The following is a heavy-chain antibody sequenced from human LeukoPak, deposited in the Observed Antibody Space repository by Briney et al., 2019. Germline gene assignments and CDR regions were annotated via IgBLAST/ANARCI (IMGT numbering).Heavy chain of an antibody. D-gene: IGHD6-13*01. CDR1: GFSFSSYT. V-gene: IGHV3-48*01. J-gene: IGHJ5*02. CDR2: ITSSSTTI. Sequence: GGSLRLSCAASGFSFSSYTMNWVRQAPGKGLEWVSYITSSSTTIYYADSVKGRFTISRDNSKNTLYLQMNSLRAEDTAVYYCAKLRRIAAAALSFDPWGQGTLVTVSS. CDR3: AKLRRIAAAALSFDP.